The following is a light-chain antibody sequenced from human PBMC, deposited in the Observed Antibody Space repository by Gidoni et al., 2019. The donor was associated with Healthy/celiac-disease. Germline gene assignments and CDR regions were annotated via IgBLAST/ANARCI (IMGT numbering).Light chain of an antibody. V-gene: IGKV3-15*01. Sequence: EIVMTQSPATLSVSPGERATLSCRASQSVSSNLAWYQQKPSQAPRLLIYGASTRATGIPARFSGSGSGTEFTLTISSLQSEDFAVYYCQKYNNWPLFGGGTKVEIK. J-gene: IGKJ4*01. CDR3: QKYNNWPL. CDR2: GAS. CDR1: QSVSSN.